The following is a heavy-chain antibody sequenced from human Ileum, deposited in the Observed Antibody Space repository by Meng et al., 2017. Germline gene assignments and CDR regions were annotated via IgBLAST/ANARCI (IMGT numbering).Heavy chain of an antibody. Sequence: ASVKISCRASGYTLTAYYMHWLRQAPGQGPEWMGRINPNSGDTKYAQGFQGRVTLTRDTSISTAYMELSGLRSDDTALYYCARGGGHYGDNTYYSYGMDVWGQGTTVTVSS. CDR1: GYTLTAYY. J-gene: IGHJ6*02. D-gene: IGHD4-17*01. CDR3: ARGGGHYGDNTYYSYGMDV. CDR2: INPNSGDT. V-gene: IGHV1-2*06.